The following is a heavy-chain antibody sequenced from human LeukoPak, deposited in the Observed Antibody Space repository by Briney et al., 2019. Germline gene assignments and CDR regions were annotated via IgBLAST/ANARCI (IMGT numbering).Heavy chain of an antibody. CDR1: GGSISSYY. J-gene: IGHJ6*03. V-gene: IGHV4-4*07. D-gene: IGHD3-22*01. CDR2: IYTSGST. Sequence: SETLSLTCTVSGGSISSYYWSWIRQPAGKGLEWIGRIYTSGSTNYNPSLKSRVTMSVDTSKNQFSLKLSSVTAADTAVYYCARSVYYYYDSSGYSYYYYYMDVWSKGTTVTISS. CDR3: ARSVYYYYDSSGYSYYYYYMDV.